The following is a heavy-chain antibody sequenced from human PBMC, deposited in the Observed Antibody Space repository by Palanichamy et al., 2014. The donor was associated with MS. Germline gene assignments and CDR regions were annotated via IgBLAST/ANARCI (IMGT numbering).Heavy chain of an antibody. CDR3: ARGSGYSHFDF. CDR2: ITTYNGNT. Sequence: QVQLVQSGGEVKKPGASVRVSCKTSGYIFTTYGISWVRQAPGQGLEWMGWITTYNGNTNYAQKVQGRVTMTTDTSTSTAYMELRSLRSDDSAVYYCARGSGYSHFDFWGPGTLVTVSS. V-gene: IGHV1-18*01. D-gene: IGHD3-3*01. CDR1: GYIFTTYG. J-gene: IGHJ4*02.